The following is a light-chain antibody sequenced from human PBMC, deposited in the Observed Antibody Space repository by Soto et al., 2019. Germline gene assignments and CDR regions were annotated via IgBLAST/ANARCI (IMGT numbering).Light chain of an antibody. Sequence: DIQMTQSPSSLSASLGDRVTISCRASQTISNYVNWYQQKPGKAPKLLIYGASSLPSGVPSRFSGSESGTDFSLTISSLQPEDVATYYCKQSYTPPWWFGQGAKGDIK. CDR2: GAS. V-gene: IGKV1-39*01. CDR3: KQSYTPPWW. J-gene: IGKJ1*01. CDR1: QTISNY.